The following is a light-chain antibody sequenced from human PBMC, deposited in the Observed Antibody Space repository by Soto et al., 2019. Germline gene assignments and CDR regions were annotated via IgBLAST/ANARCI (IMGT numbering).Light chain of an antibody. CDR1: NSDIGNYNY. J-gene: IGLJ3*02. Sequence: QSALTQPRSVSGSPGQSVTISCTGTNSDIGNYNYVSWYQQHPGKAPNVMIYDVSKRPSGVPDRFSGSKSGNTASLTISGLQAEDEADYYCCSYPGSHTWVFGGGTKVTVL. CDR3: CSYPGSHTWV. CDR2: DVS. V-gene: IGLV2-11*01.